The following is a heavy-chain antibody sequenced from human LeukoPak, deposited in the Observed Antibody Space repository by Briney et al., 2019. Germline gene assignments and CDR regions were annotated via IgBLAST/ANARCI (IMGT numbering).Heavy chain of an antibody. CDR3: ARYSSGWKSFDY. J-gene: IGHJ4*02. V-gene: IGHV3-30-3*01. D-gene: IGHD6-19*01. CDR2: ISYDGSNK. Sequence: GGSLRLSCAGSGFVFNNYAMHWVRQAPGKGLEWVAVISYDGSNKYYADSVKGRFTISRDNSKNTLYLQMNSLRAEDTAVYYCARYSSGWKSFDYWGQGTLVTVSS. CDR1: GFVFNNYA.